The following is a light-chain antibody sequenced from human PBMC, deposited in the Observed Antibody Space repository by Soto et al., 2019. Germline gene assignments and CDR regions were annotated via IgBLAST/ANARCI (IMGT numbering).Light chain of an antibody. CDR3: SSNNSRSILV. J-gene: IGLJ1*01. CDR1: SSDVGGYNY. CDR2: DVS. Sequence: SSLTQPASVSGSPGQSITISCTGTSSDVGGYNYVSWYQQHPGKAPKLMIYDVSNRPSGVSNRFSGSKSGNTASLTISGLQAEYEADSYCSSNNSRSILVSGTVTKL. V-gene: IGLV2-14*01.